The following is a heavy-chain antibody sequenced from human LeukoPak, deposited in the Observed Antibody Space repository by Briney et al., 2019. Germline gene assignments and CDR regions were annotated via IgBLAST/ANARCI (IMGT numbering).Heavy chain of an antibody. J-gene: IGHJ4*02. CDR3: ARSTTVVTPFDY. D-gene: IGHD4-23*01. Sequence: ASVKVSCKASGYTFTSYYMHWVRQAPGQGLEWMGRIILILGIANYAQKFQGRVTITADKSTSTAYMELSSLRSEDTAVYYCARSTTVVTPFDYWGQGTLVTVSS. V-gene: IGHV1-69*02. CDR2: IILILGIA. CDR1: GYTFTSYY.